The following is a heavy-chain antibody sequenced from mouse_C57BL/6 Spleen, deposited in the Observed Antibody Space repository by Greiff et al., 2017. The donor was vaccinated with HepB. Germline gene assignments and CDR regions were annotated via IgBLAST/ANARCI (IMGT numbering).Heavy chain of an antibody. V-gene: IGHV1-49*01. J-gene: IGHJ4*01. CDR3: ASSGDHYRGYAMDY. CDR1: YFAFMASA. Sequence: VVESGAELVRPGSSVKLSCKDSYFAFMASAMHWVKQRPGHGLEWIGSFTMYSDATEYSENFKGKATLTANTSSSTAYMELSSLTSEDSAVYYCASSGDHYRGYAMDYWGQGTSVTVSS. CDR2: FTMYSDAT. D-gene: IGHD5-5*01.